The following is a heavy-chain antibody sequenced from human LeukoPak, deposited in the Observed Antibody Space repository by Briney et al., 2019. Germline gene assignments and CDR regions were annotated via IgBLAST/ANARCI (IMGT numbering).Heavy chain of an antibody. J-gene: IGHJ4*02. CDR3: ARDDFGPLDG. D-gene: IGHD4-17*01. Sequence: GGSLRRSCAASGFTFSDYYMSWIRQAPGKGLEWVSYICSSSSYTNYADSVKGRLTISRDNSKNTLYLQMNSLRAEDTAVYYCARDDFGPLDGWGQGTLVTVSS. CDR2: ICSSSSYT. CDR1: GFTFSDYY. V-gene: IGHV3-11*05.